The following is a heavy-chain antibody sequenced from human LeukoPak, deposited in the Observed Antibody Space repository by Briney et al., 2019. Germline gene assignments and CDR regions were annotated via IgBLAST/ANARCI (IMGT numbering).Heavy chain of an antibody. CDR1: GFNFSRNG. D-gene: IGHD2-21*02. CDR3: ARDFDDVNGDFYYIPDY. Sequence: GGSLRLSCAASGFNFSRNGMRWVRQAPGKGLEWVALIRYDGTKKFYGDSVRGRVTISRDNSKTTLYLQMNKLRDEDTAVYYCARDFDDVNGDFYYIPDYWGQGMLVTVSA. J-gene: IGHJ4*02. V-gene: IGHV3-30*02. CDR2: IRYDGTKK.